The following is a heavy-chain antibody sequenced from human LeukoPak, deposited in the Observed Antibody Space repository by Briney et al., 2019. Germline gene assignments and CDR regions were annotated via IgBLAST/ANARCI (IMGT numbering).Heavy chain of an antibody. J-gene: IGHJ5*02. CDR2: IKQDGSEK. V-gene: IGHV3-7*01. Sequence: PGGSLRLSCAASGFTFSSYWRSWVRQAPGKGLEWVANIKQDGSEKYYVDSVKGRFTISRDNAKNSLYLQMNSPRAEDTAVYYCARDPTHQLLQTWGQGTLVTVSS. CDR1: GFTFSSYW. CDR3: ARDPTHQLLQT. D-gene: IGHD2-2*01.